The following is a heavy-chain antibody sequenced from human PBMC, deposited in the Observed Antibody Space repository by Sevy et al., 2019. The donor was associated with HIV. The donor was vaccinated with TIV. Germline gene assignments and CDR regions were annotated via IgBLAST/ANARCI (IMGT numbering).Heavy chain of an antibody. Sequence: GGSLRLSCEASGFTFNSHAMTWVRQAPGKGLEWVSAISGSGDSKYYEGSVKGRVTISRDNSKNIMYLQNTSLGADGTAVYYFSKSSLPYGDYHFDFWGQGTVVTVSS. CDR1: GFTFNSHA. D-gene: IGHD4-17*01. J-gene: IGHJ4*02. CDR2: ISGSGDSK. CDR3: SKSSLPYGDYHFDF. V-gene: IGHV3-23*01.